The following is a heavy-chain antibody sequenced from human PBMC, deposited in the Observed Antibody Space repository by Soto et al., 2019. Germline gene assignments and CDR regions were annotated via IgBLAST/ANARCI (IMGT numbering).Heavy chain of an antibody. CDR1: GFSYTSTA. Sequence: SVKVCCEASGFSYTSTAVQWVRQARGQRNKWIGWIVVGSGNTNYAQKFQERVTITRDMSTSTAYMELSSLRPEDTALYYCAAEPRPYYDFWSSTPHFYYYRIDVWGQGTTVTVSS. J-gene: IGHJ6*02. V-gene: IGHV1-58*01. CDR3: AAEPRPYYDFWSSTPHFYYYRIDV. CDR2: IVVGSGNT. D-gene: IGHD3-3*01.